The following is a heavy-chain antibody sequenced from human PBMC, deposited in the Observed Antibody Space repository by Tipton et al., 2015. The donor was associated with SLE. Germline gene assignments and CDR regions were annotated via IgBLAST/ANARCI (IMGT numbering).Heavy chain of an antibody. CDR3: ARGRHPYGFDI. V-gene: IGHV4-34*01. Sequence: TLSLTCAVYGGSFSGYYWSWIRQPPGKGLEWIGEINHSGSTNYNPSLKSRVTISVDTSKNQFSLKLSSVTAADTAVYYCARGRHPYGFDIWGQGTMVTVSS. J-gene: IGHJ3*02. CDR1: GGSFSGYY. CDR2: INHSGST.